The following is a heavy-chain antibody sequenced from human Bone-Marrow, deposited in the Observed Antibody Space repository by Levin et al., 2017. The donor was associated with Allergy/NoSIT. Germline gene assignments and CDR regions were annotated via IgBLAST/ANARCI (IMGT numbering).Heavy chain of an antibody. V-gene: IGHV3-15*01. Sequence: PGGSLRLSCAASGFTFSVAWMYWVRQAPGKGLEWVGRIKSKTDGGTADYAAPVKDRFTISRDDSQNTLYLQMDSPKLDDTGVYYCTTLTATTIPWGPGTLVTVSP. CDR1: GFTFSVAW. CDR3: TTLTATTIP. CDR2: IKSKTDGGTA. D-gene: IGHD4-17*01. J-gene: IGHJ5*02.